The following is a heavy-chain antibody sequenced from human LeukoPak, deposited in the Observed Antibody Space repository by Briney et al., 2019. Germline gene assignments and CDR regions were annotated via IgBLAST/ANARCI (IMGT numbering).Heavy chain of an antibody. CDR1: GFTVRSIY. CDR3: ARDRGYGYGFFDY. J-gene: IGHJ4*02. CDR2: FYSGGSS. D-gene: IGHD5-18*01. V-gene: IGHV3-53*01. Sequence: PGGSLRLSCAASGFTVRSIYMTWVRQAPGKGLEWVSSFYSGGSSYYADSVKGRFIISRDSSTDTLYLQMNSLRVEDTAVYFYARDRGYGYGFFDYWGQGTLVTVSS.